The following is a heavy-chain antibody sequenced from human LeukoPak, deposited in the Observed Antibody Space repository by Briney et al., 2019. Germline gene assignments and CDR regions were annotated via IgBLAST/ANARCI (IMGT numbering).Heavy chain of an antibody. CDR3: AKDGLRFGFTPQGYYYYMDV. CDR2: ISGSGGST. CDR1: GFTFSSYA. Sequence: PGGSLRLSCAASGFTFSSYAMSWVRQAPGKGLEWVSAISGSGGSTYYADSVKGRFTISRDNSKNTLYLQMNSLRAEDTAVYYCAKDGLRFGFTPQGYYYYMDVWGKGTTVTVSS. D-gene: IGHD3-10*01. V-gene: IGHV3-23*01. J-gene: IGHJ6*03.